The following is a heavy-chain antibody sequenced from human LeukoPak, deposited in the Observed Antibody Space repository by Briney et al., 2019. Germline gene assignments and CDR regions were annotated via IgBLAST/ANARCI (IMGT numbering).Heavy chain of an antibody. J-gene: IGHJ4*02. CDR1: GGSISSSSYY. D-gene: IGHD6-19*01. CDR3: AGYAGGWEHNFDY. V-gene: IGHV4-39*01. CDR2: IYYSGST. Sequence: SETLSLTCTVSGGSISSSSYYWGWIRQPPGKGLEWIGSIYYSGSTYYNPSLKSRVTISVDTSKNQFSLKLSSVTAADTAVYYCAGYAGGWEHNFDYWGQGTLVTVSS.